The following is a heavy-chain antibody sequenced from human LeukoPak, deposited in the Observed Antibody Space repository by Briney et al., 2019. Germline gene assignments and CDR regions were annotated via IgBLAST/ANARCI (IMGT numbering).Heavy chain of an antibody. J-gene: IGHJ4*02. Sequence: SETLSLTCTVSGYSISSGYYWGWIRQPPGKGLEWIGSIYYSGSTYYNPSLKSRVTISVDTSKNQFSLKLSSVTAADTAVYYCATVQREGMYYFDYWGQGTLVTVSS. CDR2: IYYSGST. CDR1: GYSISSGYY. V-gene: IGHV4-38-2*02. D-gene: IGHD1-26*01. CDR3: ATVQREGMYYFDY.